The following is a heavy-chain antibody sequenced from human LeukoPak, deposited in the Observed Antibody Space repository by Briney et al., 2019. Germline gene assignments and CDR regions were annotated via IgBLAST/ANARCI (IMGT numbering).Heavy chain of an antibody. D-gene: IGHD5-18*01. CDR3: AKDVAQLWFRGVNYFDY. CDR1: GFTFSSYG. CDR2: ISYDGGNK. Sequence: GGSLRLSCAASGFTFSSYGMHWVRQAPGKGLEWVAVISYDGGNKYYADSVKGRFTISRDNSKNTLYLQMNSLRAEDTAVCYCAKDVAQLWFRGVNYFDYWGQGTLVTVSS. V-gene: IGHV3-30*18. J-gene: IGHJ4*02.